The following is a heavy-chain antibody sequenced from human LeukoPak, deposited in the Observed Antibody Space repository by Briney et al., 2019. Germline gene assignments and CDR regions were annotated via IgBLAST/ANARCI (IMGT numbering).Heavy chain of an antibody. J-gene: IGHJ4*02. D-gene: IGHD5-12*01. Sequence: GESLKISCKGSGYSFTSYWIGWVRQMPGKGLEWMGIIYPGDSDTRYSPSFQGQVTISADKSISTAYLQWSSLKASDTAMYYCARVGQVDIVATNHLWIGYFDYWGRGTLVTVSS. CDR3: ARVGQVDIVATNHLWIGYFDY. CDR1: GYSFTSYW. V-gene: IGHV5-51*01. CDR2: IYPGDSDT.